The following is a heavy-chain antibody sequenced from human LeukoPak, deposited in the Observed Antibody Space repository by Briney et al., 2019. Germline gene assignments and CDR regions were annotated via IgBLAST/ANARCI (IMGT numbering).Heavy chain of an antibody. CDR1: GGSISSSSYY. V-gene: IGHV4-39*07. D-gene: IGHD6-19*01. Sequence: SETLSLTCTVSGGSISSSSYYWGWIRQPPGKGLEWIGSIYYSGSTYYNPSLKSRVTISVDTSKNQFSLKLSSVTAADTAVYYCARVGIAVAGFYYYYMDVWGKGTTVTVSS. CDR3: ARVGIAVAGFYYYYMDV. J-gene: IGHJ6*03. CDR2: IYYSGST.